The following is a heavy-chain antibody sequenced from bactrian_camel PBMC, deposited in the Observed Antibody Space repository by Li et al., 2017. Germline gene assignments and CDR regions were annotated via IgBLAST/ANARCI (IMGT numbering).Heavy chain of an antibody. CDR1: GYTYSAHC. CDR3: VRSDSYNYAFSY. Sequence: HVQLVESGGGSAQAGGSLRLSCAFSGYTYSAHCMGWFRQAPGKEREGVAVIAGSGTTYVQPSLEGRFTISRDNAKNTVYLQMNSLKPEDMAVYYCVRSDSYNYAFSYWGQGTQVTVS. D-gene: IGHD2*01. CDR2: IAGSGTT. J-gene: IGHJ4*01. V-gene: IGHV3S53*01.